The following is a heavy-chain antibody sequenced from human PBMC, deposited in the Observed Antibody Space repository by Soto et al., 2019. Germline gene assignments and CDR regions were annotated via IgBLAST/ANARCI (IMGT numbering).Heavy chain of an antibody. CDR1: GFTFNTYD. Sequence: QVQLVQSGGGVVQSGRSLRLSCISSGFTFNTYDMFWARQAPGTGLEWVAGIWYDGSYRYYVDSVKGRFTVSRDNSKNTVYLEMNNLRAEDTAVYYCARISGSGHLGWFDPWGQGTLVTVSS. V-gene: IGHV3-33*01. D-gene: IGHD3-10*01. CDR2: IWYDGSYR. J-gene: IGHJ5*02. CDR3: ARISGSGHLGWFDP.